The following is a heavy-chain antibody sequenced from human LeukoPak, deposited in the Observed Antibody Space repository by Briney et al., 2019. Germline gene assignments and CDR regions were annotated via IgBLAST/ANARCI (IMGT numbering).Heavy chain of an antibody. D-gene: IGHD2-2*01. CDR2: INPNSGGT. J-gene: IGHJ4*02. CDR3: ERAYCSSTSSYRAFDY. V-gene: IGHV1-2*06. CDR1: GYTFTGYY. Sequence: GASVKVSCKASGYTFTGYYMHWVRQAPGQGLEWMGRINPNSGGTNYAQKFQGRVTMTRDTSISTAYMELSRLRADDTAVYYCERAYCSSTSSYRAFDYWGQGTLVTVSS.